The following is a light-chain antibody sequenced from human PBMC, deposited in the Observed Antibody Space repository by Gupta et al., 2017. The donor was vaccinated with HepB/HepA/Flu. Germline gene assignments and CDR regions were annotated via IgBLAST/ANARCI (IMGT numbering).Light chain of an antibody. CDR2: SAS. V-gene: IGKV1-39*01. CDR3: QQSYNTPWT. J-gene: IGKJ1*01. CDR1: QNINTY. Sequence: DIQMTQSLSSLSASIGDRVTISCRASQNINTYLAWYQQKPGKAPKLLIYSASSLQSGVPSRFSGSGSATDFTLTISSLQPEDFAIYFCQQSYNTPWTFGQGTKVEI.